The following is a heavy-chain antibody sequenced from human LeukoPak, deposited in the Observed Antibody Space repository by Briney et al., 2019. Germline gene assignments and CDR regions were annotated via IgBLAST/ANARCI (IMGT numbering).Heavy chain of an antibody. CDR3: ARPIVVPAALDAFDI. Sequence: GGSLRLSCAASGFTFSSYAMHWVRQAPGKGLEWVAVISYDESNKYYADSVKGRFTISRDNSKNTLYLQMNGLRAEDTAVYYCARPIVVPAALDAFDIWGQGTMVTVSS. D-gene: IGHD2-2*01. J-gene: IGHJ3*02. V-gene: IGHV3-30-3*01. CDR2: ISYDESNK. CDR1: GFTFSSYA.